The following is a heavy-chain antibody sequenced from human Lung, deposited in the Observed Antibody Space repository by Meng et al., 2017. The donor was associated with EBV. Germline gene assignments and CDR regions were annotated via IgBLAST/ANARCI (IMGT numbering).Heavy chain of an antibody. D-gene: IGHD4-11*01. V-gene: IGHV3-30-3*01. J-gene: IGHJ5*02. CDR2: ISDTGHNK. CDR3: AIIPYSNA. CDR1: GFDFDPYA. Sequence: QVQLVGXXXXXVQXGXXLRLTCAAAGFDFDPYAVHWVRQAPGKGLEWVAVISDTGHNKYFADSVRGRFTISRDNSKNMVSLQMNSLRPGDTATYYCAIIPYSNAWGQGTLVTVSS.